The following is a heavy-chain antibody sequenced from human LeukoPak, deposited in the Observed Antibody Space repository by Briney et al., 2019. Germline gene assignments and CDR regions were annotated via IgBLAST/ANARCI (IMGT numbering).Heavy chain of an antibody. V-gene: IGHV1-8*01. D-gene: IGHD6-6*01. Sequence: ASVKVSCKASGYTFTSYDINWVRQATGQGLEWMGWMNPNSGNTGYAQKFQGRVTMTRNTSISTAYMELCSLRSEDTAVYYCARLSIAARRFDYWGQGTLVTVSS. CDR1: GYTFTSYD. J-gene: IGHJ4*02. CDR2: MNPNSGNT. CDR3: ARLSIAARRFDY.